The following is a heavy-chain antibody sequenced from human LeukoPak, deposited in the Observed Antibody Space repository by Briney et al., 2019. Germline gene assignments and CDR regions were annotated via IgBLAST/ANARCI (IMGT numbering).Heavy chain of an antibody. CDR3: ARGFGSGSSLPFDY. V-gene: IGHV3-74*01. CDR2: LDSDGGST. CDR1: GFTFSSYW. D-gene: IGHD3-10*01. J-gene: IGHJ4*02. Sequence: GGSLRLSCAASGFTFSSYWMHWVRQAPGKGLVWVSRLDSDGGSTSYADSVKGRFTISRDNAKNTLYLQMNSLRAGGTAVYYCARGFGSGSSLPFDYWGQGTLVTVSS.